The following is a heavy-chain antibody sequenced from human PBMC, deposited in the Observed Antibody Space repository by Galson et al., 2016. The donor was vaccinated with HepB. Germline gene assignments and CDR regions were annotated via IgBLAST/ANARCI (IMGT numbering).Heavy chain of an antibody. V-gene: IGHV3-13*01. CDR2: IGTAGDT. J-gene: IGHJ6*02. CDR1: GFTFSSYD. D-gene: IGHD5-12*01. CDR3: AILSVDVVIVMNGMDV. Sequence: SLRLSCAASGFTFSSYDMHWVRQATGKGLEWVSAIGTAGDTYYPGSVKGRFTISRDNVKNALYLQMNSLRAEDTAVYYCAILSVDVVIVMNGMDVWGQGTTVTVSS.